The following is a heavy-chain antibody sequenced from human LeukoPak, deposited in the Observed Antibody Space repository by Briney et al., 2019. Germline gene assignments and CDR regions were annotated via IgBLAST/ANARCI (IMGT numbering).Heavy chain of an antibody. V-gene: IGHV1-18*01. CDR2: ISAYNGNT. CDR3: ARDPLAAYYYDSSGYYGIDY. D-gene: IGHD3-22*01. J-gene: IGHJ4*02. CDR1: GYTFTSYG. Sequence: ASVKVSCKASGYTFTSYGISWVRQAPGQGLEWMGWISAYNGNTNYAQKLQGRVTMTTDTSTSTAYMELRSLRSDDTAVYYCARDPLAAYYYDSSGYYGIDYWGQGALVTVSS.